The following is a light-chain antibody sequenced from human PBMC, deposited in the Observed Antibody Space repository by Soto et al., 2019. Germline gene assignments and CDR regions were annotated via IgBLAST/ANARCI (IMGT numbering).Light chain of an antibody. Sequence: QLVLTQSPSASASLGASVRLTCTLSSGHITYAIAWHQQQPEKGPRYLMKVNSDGSHIKGDGIPDRFSGSSSGAERYLTISSLHSEDEADYYCQTWGSGVGVFGGGTKLTVL. CDR3: QTWGSGVGV. V-gene: IGLV4-69*01. CDR1: SGHITYA. CDR2: VNSDGSH. J-gene: IGLJ2*01.